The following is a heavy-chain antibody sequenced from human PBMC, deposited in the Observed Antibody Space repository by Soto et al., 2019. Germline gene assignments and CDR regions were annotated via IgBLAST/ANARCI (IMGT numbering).Heavy chain of an antibody. V-gene: IGHV4-34*01. CDR3: ATRITVFGLLIPPFDP. Sequence: PSETLSLTCAVYGGSVNGYYWNWIRQPPGKGLEWIGEINHTGGTHYNPSLKSRVTISVDTSKNQFSLRLSSVTAADTAIYYRATRITVFGLLIPPFDPWGQGTQVTVSS. J-gene: IGHJ5*02. CDR1: GGSVNGYY. CDR2: INHTGGT. D-gene: IGHD3-3*01.